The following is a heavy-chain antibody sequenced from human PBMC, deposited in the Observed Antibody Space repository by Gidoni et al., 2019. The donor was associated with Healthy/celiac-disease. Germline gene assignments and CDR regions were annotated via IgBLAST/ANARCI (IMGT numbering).Heavy chain of an antibody. CDR1: GGPISSSSYY. J-gene: IGHJ4*02. V-gene: IGHV4-39*01. D-gene: IGHD3-10*01. Sequence: QLQLQESGPGLVQPSETLSLTCTVSGGPISSSSYYWGGIRPPPGKGLEWIGRIYYSGSTYYNPSLKSRVTISVDTSKNQFSLKLSSVTAADTAVYYCASSRGGFGELLWVDYWGQGTLVTVSS. CDR3: ASSRGGFGELLWVDY. CDR2: IYYSGST.